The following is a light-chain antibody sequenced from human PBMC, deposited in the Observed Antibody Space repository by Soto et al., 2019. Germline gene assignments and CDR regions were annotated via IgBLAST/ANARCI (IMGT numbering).Light chain of an antibody. CDR1: QSVSTSN. CDR2: GAS. J-gene: IGKJ5*01. V-gene: IGKV3D-20*02. CDR3: QQRSNWPPIT. Sequence: IVLTQSPGTLSSSPGERATLSCRASQSVSTSNLAWYQQRPGQAPRLLIYGASSRATGIPDRFSGSGSGTDFTLTISSLEPEDFAVYYCQQRSNWPPITFGQGTRLEI.